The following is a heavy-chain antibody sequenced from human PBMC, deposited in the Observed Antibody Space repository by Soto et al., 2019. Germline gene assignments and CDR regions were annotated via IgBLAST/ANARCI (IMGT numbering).Heavy chain of an antibody. V-gene: IGHV3-30-3*01. CDR2: ISYDGSNK. Sequence: QVQLVKSGGGVVQPGRSLRLSCTASGFTFSNYGMHWVRQAPGKGLKWVAVISYDGSNKYYADSVKGRFTISRDNSKKTRYLPMNSLRAEDTAVYYCARGRDYLGGDFDYRGQGTLVTVCS. D-gene: IGHD3-16*01. J-gene: IGHJ4*02. CDR3: ARGRDYLGGDFDY. CDR1: GFTFSNYG.